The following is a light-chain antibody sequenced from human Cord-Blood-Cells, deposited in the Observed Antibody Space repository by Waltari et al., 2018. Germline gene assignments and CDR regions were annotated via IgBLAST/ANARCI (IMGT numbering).Light chain of an antibody. J-gene: IGKJ5*01. V-gene: IGKV3-15*01. CDR1: QSVSSN. CDR3: QQYNNWPPIT. CDR2: GAS. Sequence: EIVMTQSPATLSVSPGERATLSCSASQSVSSNLAWYQQKPCQAPRLLIYGASTRATCIPARFSGSGSGTEFTLTISSLQSVDFAVYYCQQYNNWPPITFGQGTRLEIK.